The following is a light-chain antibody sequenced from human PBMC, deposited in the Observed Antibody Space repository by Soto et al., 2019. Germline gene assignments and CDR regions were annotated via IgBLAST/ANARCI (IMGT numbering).Light chain of an antibody. CDR3: QQYYASSWT. J-gene: IGKJ1*01. Sequence: EIVLTQSPGTLSLSPGERATLSCRASQSISSTYLAWYRQKPGQAPRLLIYAASSRATGIPDRFSGSGSGTDFTLTSSRLEPEDFAVYYCQQYYASSWTFGQGTRVEI. CDR1: QSISSTY. V-gene: IGKV3-20*01. CDR2: AAS.